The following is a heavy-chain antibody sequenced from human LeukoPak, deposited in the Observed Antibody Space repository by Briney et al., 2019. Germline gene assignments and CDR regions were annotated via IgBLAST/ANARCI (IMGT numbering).Heavy chain of an antibody. Sequence: SETLSLTCAVYGGSFSGYYWSWIRQPPGKGLEWIGEINHSGSTNYNPSLKSRVTISVDTSKNQFSLKLSSVTAADTAVYYCARAPLYAPFDYWGQGTLVTVSS. J-gene: IGHJ4*02. CDR1: GGSFSGYY. V-gene: IGHV4-34*01. CDR2: INHSGST. CDR3: ARAPLYAPFDY. D-gene: IGHD5/OR15-5a*01.